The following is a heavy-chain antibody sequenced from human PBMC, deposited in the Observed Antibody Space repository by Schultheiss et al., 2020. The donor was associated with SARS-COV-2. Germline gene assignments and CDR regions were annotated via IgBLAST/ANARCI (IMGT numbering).Heavy chain of an antibody. Sequence: SETLSLTCTVSGGSISSYYWSWIRQPPGKGLEWIGEINHSGSTNYNPSLKSRVTISVDTSKNQFSLKLSSVTAADTAVYYCARGPTATRSPPEYFQHWGQGTLVTVSS. CDR3: ARGPTATRSPPEYFQH. D-gene: IGHD2-15*01. CDR2: INHSGST. CDR1: GGSISSYY. V-gene: IGHV4-34*01. J-gene: IGHJ1*01.